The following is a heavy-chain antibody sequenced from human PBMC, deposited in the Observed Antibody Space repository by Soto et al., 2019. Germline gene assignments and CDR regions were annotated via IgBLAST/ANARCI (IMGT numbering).Heavy chain of an antibody. CDR3: ARVTNSPLGYYDSSGYYG. Sequence: ASETLSLTCTVSGGSISSGDYYWSWIRQPPGKGLEWIGYIYYSGSTYYNPSLKSRVTISVDTSKNQFSLKLSSVTAADTAVYYCARVTNSPLGYYDSSGYYGWGQGTLVTVSS. J-gene: IGHJ4*02. CDR1: GGSISSGDYY. D-gene: IGHD3-22*01. CDR2: IYYSGST. V-gene: IGHV4-30-4*01.